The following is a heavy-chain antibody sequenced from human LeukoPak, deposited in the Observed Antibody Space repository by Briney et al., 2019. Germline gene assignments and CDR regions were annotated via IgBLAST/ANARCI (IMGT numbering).Heavy chain of an antibody. Sequence: GGSLRLSCAASGFTFSSYGMHWVRQAPGKGLEWVTLISYNGSKTYFTDSVRGRFTISRDDSKSTLFLLMNSLRDEDTAVYYCARQHTNSWFFGFDFWGQGALVTVSS. J-gene: IGHJ4*02. CDR2: ISYNGSKT. CDR1: GFTFSSYG. V-gene: IGHV3-30*03. D-gene: IGHD2/OR15-2a*01. CDR3: ARQHTNSWFFGFDF.